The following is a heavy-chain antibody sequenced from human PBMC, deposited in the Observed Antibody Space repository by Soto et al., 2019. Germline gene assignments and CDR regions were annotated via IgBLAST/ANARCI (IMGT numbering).Heavy chain of an antibody. Sequence: SVNGSCKVSGYALSEVSMDWVRQAPGKGLEWMGGFDPEDGETIYAQKFQGRVTMTEDTSTSTAYMELGSLSSEDTAVYYCGRVFAGNWNDDPSGGAFDLWGQGTKVTVSS. CDR3: GRVFAGNWNDDPSGGAFDL. V-gene: IGHV1-24*01. CDR2: FDPEDGET. D-gene: IGHD1-1*01. J-gene: IGHJ3*01. CDR1: GYALSEVS.